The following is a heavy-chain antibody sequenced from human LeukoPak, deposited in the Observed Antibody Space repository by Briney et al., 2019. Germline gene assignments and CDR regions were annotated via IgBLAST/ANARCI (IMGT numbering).Heavy chain of an antibody. D-gene: IGHD3-10*01. V-gene: IGHV4-34*01. CDR2: INHSGST. J-gene: IGHJ5*02. CDR3: ARRSLLWFGGGNWFDP. CDR1: GGSFSGYY. Sequence: SETLSPTCAVYGGSFSGYYWSWIRQPPGKGLEWIGEINHSGSTNYNPSLKSRVTISVDTSKNQFSLKLSSVTAADTAVYYCARRSLLWFGGGNWFDPWAREPWSPSPQ.